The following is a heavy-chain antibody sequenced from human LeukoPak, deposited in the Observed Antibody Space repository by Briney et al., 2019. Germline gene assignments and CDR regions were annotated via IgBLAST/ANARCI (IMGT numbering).Heavy chain of an antibody. CDR2: ISGSGGST. CDR3: ARGYYDSSGYKLDY. D-gene: IGHD3-22*01. Sequence: GGTLRLSCAASGFTFSSYGMSWVRQAPGKGLEWVSAISGSGGSTYYADSVKGRFTISRDNSKNTLYLQMGSLRAEDMAVYYCARGYYDSSGYKLDYWGQGTLVTVSS. V-gene: IGHV3-23*01. J-gene: IGHJ4*02. CDR1: GFTFSSYG.